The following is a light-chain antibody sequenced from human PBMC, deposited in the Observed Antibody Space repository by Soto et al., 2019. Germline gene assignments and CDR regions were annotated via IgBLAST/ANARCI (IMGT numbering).Light chain of an antibody. V-gene: IGLV1-40*01. Sequence: QLVLTQPPSVSGAPGQRVTISCTGSSSNIGAGYDVHWYQQLPGTAPKLLIYGNSNRPSGVPDRFSGSKSGTSASLAITGLQAEDEADYYCQSYDSSLRAYVLFGGGTKLTV. CDR2: GNS. J-gene: IGLJ2*01. CDR1: SSNIGAGYD. CDR3: QSYDSSLRAYVL.